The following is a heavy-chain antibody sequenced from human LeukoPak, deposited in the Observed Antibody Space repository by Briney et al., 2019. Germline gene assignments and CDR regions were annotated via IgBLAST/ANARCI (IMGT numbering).Heavy chain of an antibody. CDR1: GFTFSSYA. CDR3: AKDPTDCSSTSCYEDWFDP. Sequence: GGSLRLSCAASGFTFSSYAMSWVRQAPGKGLEWVSAISGSGGSTYYADSVKGRFTISRDNSKNTLYLQMNSLRAEDTAVYYCAKDPTDCSSTSCYEDWFDPWAREPWSPSPQ. J-gene: IGHJ5*02. CDR2: ISGSGGST. D-gene: IGHD2-2*01. V-gene: IGHV3-23*01.